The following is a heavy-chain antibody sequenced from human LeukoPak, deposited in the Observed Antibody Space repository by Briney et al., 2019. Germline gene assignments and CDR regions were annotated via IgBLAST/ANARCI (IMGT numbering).Heavy chain of an antibody. CDR3: VRGDAGGATYSY. V-gene: IGHV4-34*01. J-gene: IGHJ4*02. CDR1: GGSFSGNY. D-gene: IGHD1-26*01. Sequence: PSETLSLTCAVYGGSFSGNYWSWSRQTPGKGLEWIGEINHSGSTNYNPSLKSRVTISVHTSKNQFSLKLSSVTAADTAVYYCVRGDAGGATYSYWGQGTLVTVSS. CDR2: INHSGST.